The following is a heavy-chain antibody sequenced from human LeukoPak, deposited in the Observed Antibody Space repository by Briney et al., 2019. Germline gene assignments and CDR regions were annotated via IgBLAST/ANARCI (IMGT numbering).Heavy chain of an antibody. CDR2: ISGSAHKI. J-gene: IGHJ4*02. CDR3: AGRPIGYSSGYIH. Sequence: PGGSLRLSCVASGITFSNYAVSWVRQAPEKGLDWVSVISGSAHKIRYADSVKGRFTISRDNSENIVYLQMNNLRVEDTAVYYCAGRPIGYSSGYIHWGQGTLVTVSS. V-gene: IGHV3-23*01. CDR1: GITFSNYA. D-gene: IGHD5-18*01.